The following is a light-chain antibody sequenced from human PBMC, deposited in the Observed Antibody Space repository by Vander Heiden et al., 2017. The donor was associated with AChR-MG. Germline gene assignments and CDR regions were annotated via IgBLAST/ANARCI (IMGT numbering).Light chain of an antibody. CDR2: DVT. V-gene: IGLV2-23*02. CDR3: CSHTRSDTWV. Sequence: QSALTPPASVSGSPGQSISISCSGSSSDIGAYDLVSWFQQHPGRAPKLIIFDVTRRPSGLSGRFSGSKSGNTASLTISGLQIEDEAHYYCCSHTRSDTWVFGGGTKLSVL. CDR1: SSDIGAYDL. J-gene: IGLJ3*02.